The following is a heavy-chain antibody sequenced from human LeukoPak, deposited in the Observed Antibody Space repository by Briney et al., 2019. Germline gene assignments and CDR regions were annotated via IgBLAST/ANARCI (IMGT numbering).Heavy chain of an antibody. J-gene: IGHJ4*02. V-gene: IGHV3-21*01. D-gene: IGHD5-12*01. Sequence: PGGSLRLSCAASGFTFSSYSMTWVRQAPGKGLEWVSSISSSSSYIYYADSVKGRFTISRDNAKNSLYLQMNSLRAEDTAVYYCARGRPGYSGYEGNFNWGQGTLVTVSS. CDR3: ARGRPGYSGYEGNFN. CDR2: ISSSSSYI. CDR1: GFTFSSYS.